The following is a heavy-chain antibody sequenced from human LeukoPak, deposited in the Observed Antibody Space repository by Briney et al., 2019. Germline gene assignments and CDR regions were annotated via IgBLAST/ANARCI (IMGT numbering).Heavy chain of an antibody. CDR2: IIPILGIA. D-gene: IGHD2-2*01. CDR1: GGTFSSYA. J-gene: IGHJ3*02. CDR3: ARAGSYCSSTSCYARVGAFDI. V-gene: IGHV1-69*04. Sequence: ASVKVSCKASGGTFSSYAISWVRQAPGQGLEWMGRIIPILGIANYAQKLQGRVTITADKSTSTAYMELSSLRSEDTAVYYCARAGSYCSSTSCYARVGAFDIWGQGTMVTVSS.